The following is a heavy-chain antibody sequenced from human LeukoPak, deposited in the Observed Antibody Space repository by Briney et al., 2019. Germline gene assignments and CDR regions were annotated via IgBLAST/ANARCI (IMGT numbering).Heavy chain of an antibody. D-gene: IGHD6-13*01. CDR3: ARVRSSSWYYYYYYMDV. Sequence: GGSLRLSCAASGFTVSSNYMSWVRQAPGKGLEWVSVIYSGGSTYYADSVKGRFTISRDNSKSTLYLQMNSLRAEDTAVYYCARVRSSSWYYYYYYMDVWGKGTTVTVSS. CDR1: GFTVSSNY. V-gene: IGHV3-53*01. CDR2: IYSGGST. J-gene: IGHJ6*03.